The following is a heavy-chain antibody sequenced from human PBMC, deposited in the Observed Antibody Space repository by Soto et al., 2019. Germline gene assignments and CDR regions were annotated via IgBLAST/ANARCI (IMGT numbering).Heavy chain of an antibody. V-gene: IGHV3-30*18. Sequence: PGGSLRLSCAASGFTFSSYGMHWVRQAPGKGLEWVAVISYDGSNKYYADSVKGRFTISRDNSKNTLYLQMNSLRAEDTAVYYCAKEVKQQLVSFYYYGMDVWGQGTTVTVSS. CDR2: ISYDGSNK. CDR3: AKEVKQQLVSFYYYGMDV. CDR1: GFTFSSYG. J-gene: IGHJ6*02. D-gene: IGHD6-13*01.